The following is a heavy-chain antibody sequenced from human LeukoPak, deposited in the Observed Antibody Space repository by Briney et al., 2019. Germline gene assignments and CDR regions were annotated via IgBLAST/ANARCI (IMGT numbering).Heavy chain of an antibody. CDR2: IYSGGST. J-gene: IGHJ4*02. D-gene: IGHD3-10*01. CDR1: GFAVSSKY. CDR3: ARGRFGRFDY. V-gene: IGHV3-53*01. Sequence: GGSLRLSCAASGFAVSSKYMSWVRQAPGKGLEWVSVIYSGGSTYYADSVKGRFTISRDNSKNTLYLQMNSLRAEDTAVYYCARGRFGRFDYWGQGTLVTVSS.